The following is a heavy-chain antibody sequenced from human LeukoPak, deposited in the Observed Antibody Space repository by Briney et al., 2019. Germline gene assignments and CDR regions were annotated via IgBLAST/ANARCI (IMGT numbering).Heavy chain of an antibody. CDR1: GYTFTSYD. D-gene: IGHD4-17*01. V-gene: IGHV1-8*03. J-gene: IGHJ4*02. Sequence: ASVKVSCKASGYTFTSYDINWVRQATGQGLEWMGWMNPNSGNTGYAQKFQGRVTITRNTSISTAYMELSSLRSEDTAVYYCARGDDYGDYAVYWGQGTLVTVSS. CDR2: MNPNSGNT. CDR3: ARGDDYGDYAVY.